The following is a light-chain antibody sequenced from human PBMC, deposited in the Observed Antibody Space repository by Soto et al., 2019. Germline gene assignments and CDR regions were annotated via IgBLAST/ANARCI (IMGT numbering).Light chain of an antibody. CDR1: QGISSY. CDR3: QQLNSYPLT. V-gene: IGKV1-9*01. J-gene: IGKJ4*01. CDR2: AAS. Sequence: DIQLTQSPSFLSASVGDRVTITCRASQGISSYLAWYQQKPGKAPKLLIYAASTLQSGVPSRFSGSGSGTEFTLTISSLKPEDVATYYCQQLNSYPLTFGGGTKVEIK.